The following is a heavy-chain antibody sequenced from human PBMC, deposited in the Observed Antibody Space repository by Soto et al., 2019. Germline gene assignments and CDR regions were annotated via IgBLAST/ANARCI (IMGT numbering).Heavy chain of an antibody. CDR3: AKDRSSSWSFDY. CDR1: GFTFSRNG. D-gene: IGHD6-13*01. Sequence: QVQLVESGGGVVQPGRSLRLSCAASGFTFSRNGMHWVRQAPGKGLEWVAVISYDGSDKYYADSVKGRFTISRDNSKNTLYLQMNSLTAEDTAVYYCAKDRSSSWSFDYWGQGTLVTVSS. J-gene: IGHJ4*02. CDR2: ISYDGSDK. V-gene: IGHV3-30*18.